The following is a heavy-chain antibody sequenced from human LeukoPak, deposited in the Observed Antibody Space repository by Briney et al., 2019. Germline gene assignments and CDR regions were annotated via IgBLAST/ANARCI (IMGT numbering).Heavy chain of an antibody. Sequence: APVKVSCKASGYTFTGYYMHWVRQAPGQGLEWMGRINPNSGGTNYAQKFQGRVTMTRDTSISTAYMELSRLRSDDTAVYYCARAGSGSYYDAFDIWGQGTMVTVSS. CDR3: ARAGSGSYYDAFDI. D-gene: IGHD1-26*01. J-gene: IGHJ3*02. CDR2: INPNSGGT. V-gene: IGHV1-2*06. CDR1: GYTFTGYY.